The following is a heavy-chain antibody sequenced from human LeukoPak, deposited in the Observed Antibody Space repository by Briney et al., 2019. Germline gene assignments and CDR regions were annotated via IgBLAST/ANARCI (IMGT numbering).Heavy chain of an antibody. CDR3: ARGASY. J-gene: IGHJ4*02. V-gene: IGHV3-30*02. CDR1: GFTFSSYG. CDR2: IRFDGSNK. Sequence: GGTLRLSCAASGFTFSSYGMHWVRQAPGKGLEWVAFIRFDGSNKYYADSVKGRFTISRDNAKNLLYLQMNSLRAEDTALYYCARGASYWGQGTLVTVSS. D-gene: IGHD3-16*01.